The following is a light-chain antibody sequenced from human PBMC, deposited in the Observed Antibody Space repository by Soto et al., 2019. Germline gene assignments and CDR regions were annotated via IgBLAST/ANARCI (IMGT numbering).Light chain of an antibody. CDR1: SNDVGYYNY. CDR3: CSYAGSYVV. J-gene: IGLJ2*01. CDR2: DVT. Sequence: QSALTQPRSVSGSPGQSVTISCTGTSNDVGYYNYVSWYQQFPGKAPNFLIYDVTKRPSGVPDRFSGSKSGSTASLTISGLQPDDEADYYCCSYAGSYVVFGGGTQLTVL. V-gene: IGLV2-11*01.